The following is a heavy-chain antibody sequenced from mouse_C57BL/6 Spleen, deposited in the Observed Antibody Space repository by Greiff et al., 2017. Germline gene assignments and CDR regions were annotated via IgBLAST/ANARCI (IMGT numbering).Heavy chain of an antibody. CDR2: ISDGGSYT. J-gene: IGHJ1*03. Sequence: EVKLMESGGGLVKPGGSLKLSCAASGFTFSSYAMSWVRQTPEKRLEWVATISDGGSYTYYPDNVKGRFTISRDNAKNNLYLQMSHLKSEDTAMYYCARESSSIYFDVWGTGTTVTVSS. CDR3: ARESSSIYFDV. V-gene: IGHV5-4*01. CDR1: GFTFSSYA.